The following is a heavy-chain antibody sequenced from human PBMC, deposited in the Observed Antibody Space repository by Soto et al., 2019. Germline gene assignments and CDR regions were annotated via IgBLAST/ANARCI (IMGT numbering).Heavy chain of an antibody. CDR3: VRGLEWLRNY. V-gene: IGHV1-8*01. CDR2: MNPNSGDT. Sequence: QVQLVQSGAEVKKPGASVKVSCKATGYTFTTCDINWVRQASGQGLEWMGWMNPNSGDTGYAQKFQGRVTMTRDTSISTAYMELSTLTSEDTAVYYCVRGLEWLRNYWGQGTLFTVSS. J-gene: IGHJ4*02. CDR1: GYTFTTCD. D-gene: IGHD5-12*01.